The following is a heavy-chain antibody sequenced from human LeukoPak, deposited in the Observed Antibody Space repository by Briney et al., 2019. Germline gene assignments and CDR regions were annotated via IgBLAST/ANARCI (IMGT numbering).Heavy chain of an antibody. J-gene: IGHJ3*02. CDR2: ISGNGDST. Sequence: QPGGSLRLSCAASGLTFSSYAMTWVRQAPGKGLEWVSAISGNGDSTYYADSVKGRFTISRDNSKNTLYLQMNSLGAEDTAVYYCTQQWLHLGAFDIWGQGTMVTVSS. CDR1: GLTFSSYA. D-gene: IGHD6-19*01. CDR3: TQQWLHLGAFDI. V-gene: IGHV3-23*01.